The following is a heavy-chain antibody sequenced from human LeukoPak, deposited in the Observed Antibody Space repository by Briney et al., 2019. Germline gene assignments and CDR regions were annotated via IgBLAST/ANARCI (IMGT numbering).Heavy chain of an antibody. D-gene: IGHD3-16*01. CDR3: ARDRSVWEATFDY. CDR1: GGSITRGNYY. Sequence: PSETLSLTCTVSGGSITRGNYYWSWIRQPAGKGLEWIGRIYSSGSTNYNPSLKSRVSISLDTSKNQFSLKLSSVTAADTAVYYCARDRSVWEATFDYWGQGTLVTVSS. J-gene: IGHJ4*02. V-gene: IGHV4-61*02. CDR2: IYSSGST.